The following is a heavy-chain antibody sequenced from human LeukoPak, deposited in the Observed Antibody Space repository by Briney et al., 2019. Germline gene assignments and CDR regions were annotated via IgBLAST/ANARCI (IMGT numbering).Heavy chain of an antibody. CDR1: GFSLRTSAVG. J-gene: IGHJ5*02. V-gene: IGHV2-5*02. CDR3: AHKGYSYGFDT. D-gene: IGHD5-18*01. CDR2: IHWDHDK. Sequence: SGPTLLQPTQTLTLTCTFSGFSLRTSAVGVGWIRQPPGKALEWLALIHWDHDKRYSPSLKNSLTRTRDPSKNQVVLTMTNVDPVDTATYYCAHKGYSYGFDTRGEGTLVTVSS.